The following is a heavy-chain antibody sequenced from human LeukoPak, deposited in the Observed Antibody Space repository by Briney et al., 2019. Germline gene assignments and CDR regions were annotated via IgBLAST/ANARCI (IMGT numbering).Heavy chain of an antibody. Sequence: GGSLRLSCAASGFIFSSNTMNWVRQAPGKGLEWVSSISSSSSYIYYADSVKGRFTISRDNAKNSLYLQMNSLRAEDTAVYYCARAGGSDAFDIWGQGTMVTVSS. CDR1: GFIFSSNT. J-gene: IGHJ3*02. V-gene: IGHV3-21*01. CDR3: ARAGGSDAFDI. CDR2: ISSSSSYI.